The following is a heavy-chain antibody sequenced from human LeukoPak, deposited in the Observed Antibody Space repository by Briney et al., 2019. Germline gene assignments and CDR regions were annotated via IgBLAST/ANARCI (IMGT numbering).Heavy chain of an antibody. Sequence: SETLSLTCTVSGGSISSYYWSWIRQPPGKGLEWIGYIHYSGSTNSNPFLKSRVTMSVDTSKNQFSLKLSSVTAADTAVYYCARGLRGYSYGPFDYWGQGTLVTVSS. CDR2: IHYSGST. D-gene: IGHD5-18*01. CDR1: GGSISSYY. CDR3: ARGLRGYSYGPFDY. J-gene: IGHJ4*02. V-gene: IGHV4-59*01.